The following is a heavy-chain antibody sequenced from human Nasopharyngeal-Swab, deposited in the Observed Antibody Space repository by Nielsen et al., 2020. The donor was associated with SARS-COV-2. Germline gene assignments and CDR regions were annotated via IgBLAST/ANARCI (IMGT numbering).Heavy chain of an antibody. CDR2: ISSSSSYI. J-gene: IGHJ6*02. Sequence: GESLKISCAASGFTFSSYSMNWVRQAPRKGLEWVSSISSSSSYIYYADSVKGRFTISRDNAKNSLYLQMNSLRAEDTAVYYCARDRVTAMVPLYYYYYGMDVWGQGTTVTVSS. CDR1: GFTFSSYS. V-gene: IGHV3-21*01. CDR3: ARDRVTAMVPLYYYYYGMDV. D-gene: IGHD5-18*01.